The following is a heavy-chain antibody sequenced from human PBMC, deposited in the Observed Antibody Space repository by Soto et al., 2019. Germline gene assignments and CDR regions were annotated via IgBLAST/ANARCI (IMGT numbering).Heavy chain of an antibody. J-gene: IGHJ6*01. CDR2: ISYDGGNK. V-gene: IGHV3-30-3*01. CDR3: ARLAVAGTAVGAYYYGMDV. CDR1: GFSFSSYA. D-gene: IGHD6-19*01. Sequence: QVQLVESGGGVVQPGRSLRLSCAASGFSFSSYAMHWVRQAPGKGLEWVAIISYDGGNKYNADSVKGRFTISRDNSKNTLYLQINTLGAEDTAVYYCARLAVAGTAVGAYYYGMDVW.